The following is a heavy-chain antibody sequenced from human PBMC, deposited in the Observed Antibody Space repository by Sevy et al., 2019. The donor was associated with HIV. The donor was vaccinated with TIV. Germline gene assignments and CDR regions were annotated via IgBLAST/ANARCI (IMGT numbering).Heavy chain of an antibody. V-gene: IGHV3-7*03. Sequence: EGSLRLSCAASGFSLSNYWMTWVRQAPGMGLEWVANIDEHGNKKNYLDSVKGRFTISRDNAKNSLSLEMNSLRVDDTAVYCCARDETPSRGTDPYEYSDALDLWGQGTRVTVSS. CDR3: ARDETPSRGTDPYEYSDALDL. CDR2: IDEHGNKK. D-gene: IGHD5-12*01. CDR1: GFSLSNYW. J-gene: IGHJ3*01.